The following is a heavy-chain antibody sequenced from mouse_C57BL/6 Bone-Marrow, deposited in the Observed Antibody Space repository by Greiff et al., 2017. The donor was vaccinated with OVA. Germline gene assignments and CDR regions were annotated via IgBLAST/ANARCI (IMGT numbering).Heavy chain of an antibody. V-gene: IGHV5-9*01. Sequence: VESGGGLVKPGGSLKLSCAASGFTFSSYTMSWVRQTPEKRLEWVATISGGGGNTYYPDSVKGRFTISRDNAKNTLYLQMSSLRSEDTALYYCARSYGSREFAYWGQGTLVTVSA. CDR1: GFTFSSYT. CDR3: ARSYGSREFAY. CDR2: ISGGGGNT. J-gene: IGHJ3*01. D-gene: IGHD1-1*01.